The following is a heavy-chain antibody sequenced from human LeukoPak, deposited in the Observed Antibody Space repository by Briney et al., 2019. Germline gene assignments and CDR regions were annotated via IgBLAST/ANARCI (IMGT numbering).Heavy chain of an antibody. CDR3: AKDKAVAGTLYFDY. D-gene: IGHD6-19*01. J-gene: IGHJ4*02. CDR1: GFTFSSYG. Sequence: GRSLRLSCAASGFTFSSYGMHWVRQAPGKGLEWVAVISYDGSNKYYADSVKGRFTISRDNSKNTLYLQMNSLRAEDTAVYYCAKDKAVAGTLYFDYWGPGTLVTVSS. V-gene: IGHV3-30*18. CDR2: ISYDGSNK.